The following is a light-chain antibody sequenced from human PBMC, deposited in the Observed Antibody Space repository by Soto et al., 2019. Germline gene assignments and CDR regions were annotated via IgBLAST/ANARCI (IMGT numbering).Light chain of an antibody. V-gene: IGKV3D-20*02. J-gene: IGKJ5*01. Sequence: EIVLTQSPATLSSFPGDRVTLSCRASQSVSSSYLAWYQQKPGQAPRLLIYGASNRATGIPERFSGSGSGTRGTLTISSLEPEDFAVYYCQQRSYWPPITFGQGRRPEIK. CDR2: GAS. CDR1: QSVSSSY. CDR3: QQRSYWPPIT.